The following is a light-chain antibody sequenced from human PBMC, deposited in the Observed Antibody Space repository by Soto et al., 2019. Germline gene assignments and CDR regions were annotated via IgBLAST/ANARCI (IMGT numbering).Light chain of an antibody. V-gene: IGKV1-39*01. Sequence: DIQMTQSPSSLSASVGDRVTITCRASQSISSYLNWYQQKPGKAPKLLIYAASSLQSGVPSRFNGSGSGTDFTLTISSLQPEDFATYYCQQSYSTPKTFGQGTTVDIK. J-gene: IGKJ1*01. CDR1: QSISSY. CDR2: AAS. CDR3: QQSYSTPKT.